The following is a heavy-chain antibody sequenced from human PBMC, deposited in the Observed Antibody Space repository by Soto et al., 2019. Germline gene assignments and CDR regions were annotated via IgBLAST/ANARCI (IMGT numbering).Heavy chain of an antibody. CDR2: INPNSGVT. V-gene: IGHV1-2*04. CDR3: ARGDCSGDNCYGPYYFDY. CDR1: GYTFPDYY. J-gene: IGHJ4*02. D-gene: IGHD2-15*01. Sequence: QVQLVQSGAEVKKPGASVRVSCKASGYTFPDYYIHWVRQAPGQGLECMGWINPNSGVTNNAQKFQQWVTMTRDTSTSTAYMELSSLRSGDTAIYYCARGDCSGDNCYGPYYFDYWGQGTLVTVSS.